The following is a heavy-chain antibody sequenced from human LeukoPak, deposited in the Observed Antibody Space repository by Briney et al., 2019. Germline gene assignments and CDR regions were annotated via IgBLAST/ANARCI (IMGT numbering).Heavy chain of an antibody. CDR2: INAGNGNT. Sequence: ASVKVSCKASGYTFTSYAMHWVRQAPGQRLEWMGRINAGNGNTKYSQKCQGRVTITRETSASTAYMELRSLRSEDTAVYYRARVGEGYSFDYWGQGTLVTVSS. CDR1: GYTFTSYA. CDR3: ARVGEGYSFDY. V-gene: IGHV1-3*01. D-gene: IGHD3-16*01. J-gene: IGHJ4*02.